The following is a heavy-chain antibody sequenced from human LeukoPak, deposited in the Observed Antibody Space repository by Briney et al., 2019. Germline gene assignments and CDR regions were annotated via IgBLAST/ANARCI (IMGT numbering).Heavy chain of an antibody. D-gene: IGHD3-22*01. CDR1: GYTFNSYD. CDR2: MNPSSGNT. CDR3: AREMYYYDNTAYYTGYYFDH. Sequence: ASVKVSCKASGYTFNSYDVNWVRQAPGQGLEWMGYMNPSSGNTDYAQKFQGRVTMTRNTSINTAYMELSSLRSEDTAVYYCAREMYYYDNTAYYTGYYFDHWGQGTLVTVSS. V-gene: IGHV1-8*01. J-gene: IGHJ4*02.